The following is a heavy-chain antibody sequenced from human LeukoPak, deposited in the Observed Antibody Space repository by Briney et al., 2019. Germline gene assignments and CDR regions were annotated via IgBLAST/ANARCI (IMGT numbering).Heavy chain of an antibody. CDR1: GFTFNSFG. V-gene: IGHV3-21*01. CDR2: ISSSSSYI. CDR3: ARVRVGTTIFDAFDI. Sequence: GGSLRLSCAASGFTFNSFGMNWVRQAPGKGLEWVSFISSSSSYIYYADSMEGRFTISRDNAKNSLYLQMSSLRVEDTAMYYCARVRVGTTIFDAFDIWGQGTMVTVSS. D-gene: IGHD1-26*01. J-gene: IGHJ3*02.